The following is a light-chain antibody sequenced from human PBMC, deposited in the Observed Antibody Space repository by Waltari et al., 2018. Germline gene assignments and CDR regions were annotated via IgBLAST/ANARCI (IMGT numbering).Light chain of an antibody. V-gene: IGKV6-21*01. CDR1: QSIGTS. Sequence: EVVLTQSPDFQSVTPEEKVTITCRASQSIGTSLHWYQQKPDQSPKLLIKYASQSFSGVPSRFSGSGSGTEFTLTIHNLEVEDAATYYGHQTRSLPHTFGQGTRLDIK. J-gene: IGKJ5*01. CDR2: YAS. CDR3: HQTRSLPHT.